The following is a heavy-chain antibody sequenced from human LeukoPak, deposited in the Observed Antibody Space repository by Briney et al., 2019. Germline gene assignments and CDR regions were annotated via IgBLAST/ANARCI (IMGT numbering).Heavy chain of an antibody. CDR1: GFTFSSYG. CDR2: ISYDGSNK. V-gene: IGHV3-30*18. J-gene: IGHJ4*02. D-gene: IGHD1-26*01. CDR3: AKDEGATN. Sequence: PGRSLRLSCAASGFTFSSYGMHWVRQAPGKGLEWVAVISYDGSNKYYADSVKGRFTISRDNSKNTLYLQMNSLRAEDTAVYYCAKDEGATNWGQGTLVTVSS.